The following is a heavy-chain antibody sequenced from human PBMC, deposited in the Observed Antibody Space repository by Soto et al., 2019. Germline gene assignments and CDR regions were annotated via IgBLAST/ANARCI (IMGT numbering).Heavy chain of an antibody. V-gene: IGHV3-33*01. CDR2: IWYDGSNK. J-gene: IGHJ1*01. Sequence: QVQLVESGGGVVQPGRSLRLSCAASGFTFSSDCMHWVRQAPGKGLEWVAVIWYDGSNKYYADSVKGRFTISRDNSKNKLYMQMNRLRADDTAVYYCARWDGSYSAEYLQHWGKGTLVTVSS. CDR3: ARWDGSYSAEYLQH. D-gene: IGHD1-26*01. CDR1: GFTFSSDC.